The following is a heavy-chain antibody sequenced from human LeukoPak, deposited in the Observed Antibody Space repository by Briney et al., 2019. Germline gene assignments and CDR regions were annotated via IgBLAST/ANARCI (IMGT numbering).Heavy chain of an antibody. J-gene: IGHJ4*02. V-gene: IGHV3-74*01. Sequence: PGGSLRLSCAASGFTFSKYWMLWVRQAPGKGLESVSRINTDGTATTYADSVKGRFTVPRDNADNTMFLQMNSVRDEDTAVYYCATKQWLAPPPDSWGQGTPVTVSS. CDR1: GFTFSKYW. CDR2: INTDGTAT. CDR3: ATKQWLAPPPDS. D-gene: IGHD6-19*01.